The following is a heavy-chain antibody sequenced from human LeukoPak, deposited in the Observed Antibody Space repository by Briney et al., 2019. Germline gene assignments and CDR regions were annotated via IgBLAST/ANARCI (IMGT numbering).Heavy chain of an antibody. CDR1: GGSIRSSSYY. CDR3: ARVVTSTTYYYDSSGSS. J-gene: IGHJ5*02. V-gene: IGHV4-39*01. CDR2: IYYSGST. Sequence: PSETLSLTCTVSGGSIRSSSYYWGWIRQPPGKGLEWIGSIYYSGSTYYNPSLKSRVTISVDTSKNQFSLKLSSVTAADTAVYYCARVVTSTTYYYDSSGSSWGQGTLVTVSS. D-gene: IGHD3-22*01.